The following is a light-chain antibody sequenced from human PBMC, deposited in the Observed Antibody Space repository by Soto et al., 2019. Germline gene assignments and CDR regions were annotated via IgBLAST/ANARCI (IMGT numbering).Light chain of an antibody. CDR1: SSNIGGNY. V-gene: IGLV1-47*01. CDR3: AAWDDSLREV. CDR2: RNN. J-gene: IGLJ2*01. Sequence: QSVLTQPPSASGTPGQRVTISCSGSSSNIGGNYVYWYQHLPGTAPKLLIYRNNQRPSGVPDRFSGSKSGTSASLAISGLRSEDEADYYCAAWDDSLREVFGGGTKLTVL.